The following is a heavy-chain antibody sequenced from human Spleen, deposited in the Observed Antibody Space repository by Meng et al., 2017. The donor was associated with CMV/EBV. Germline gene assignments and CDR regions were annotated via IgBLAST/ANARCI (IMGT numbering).Heavy chain of an antibody. CDR2: IYNSGSA. CDR3: ARGTRTSSIYYYYYGMDV. J-gene: IGHJ6*02. V-gene: IGHV4-30-4*08. CDR1: GGSIRSSSYY. Sequence: SETLSLTCTVSGGSIRSSSYYWGWIRQPPGRGLEWIGYIYNSGSAYYNPSLKSRITISVDTSKNQFSLKLSSVTAADTAVYYCARGTRTSSIYYYYYGMDVWGQGTTVTVSS.